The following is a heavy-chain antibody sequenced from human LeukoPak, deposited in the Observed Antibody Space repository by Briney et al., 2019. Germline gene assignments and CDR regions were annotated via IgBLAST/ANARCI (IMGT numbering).Heavy chain of an antibody. Sequence: GASVNVSCKASGGTFSSYAISWVRQAPGQGLEWMGGIIPIFGTANYAQKFQGRVTITADGSTSTAYMELSSLRSEDTAVYYCARDYYDSFDYWGQGTLVTVSS. CDR1: GGTFSSYA. J-gene: IGHJ4*02. V-gene: IGHV1-69*01. D-gene: IGHD3-22*01. CDR3: ARDYYDSFDY. CDR2: IIPIFGTA.